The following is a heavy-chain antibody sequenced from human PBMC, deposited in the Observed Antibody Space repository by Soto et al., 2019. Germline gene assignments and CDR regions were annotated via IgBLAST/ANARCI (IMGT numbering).Heavy chain of an antibody. V-gene: IGHV3-30-3*01. CDR1: GFNISRFS. D-gene: IGHD4-4*01. CDR2: ISYDGSDK. CDR3: ARDLFFYSYYTYVMDV. J-gene: IGHJ6*02. Sequence: GGSLRLSCAASGFNISRFSMHWVRQAPGKGLEWVTDISYDGSDKYYADSVKGRFTISRDNSKNTVSLQMDSLRPEDTAVYYCARDLFFYSYYTYVMDVWGQGTTVTVSS.